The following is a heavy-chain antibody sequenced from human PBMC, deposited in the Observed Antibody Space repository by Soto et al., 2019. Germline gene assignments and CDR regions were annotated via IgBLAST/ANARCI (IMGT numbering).Heavy chain of an antibody. D-gene: IGHD3-22*01. V-gene: IGHV5-10-1*01. J-gene: IGHJ3*02. CDR2: IDPSDSYT. CDR1: GYSFISYW. CDR3: ARYYYDSSGYIWIPDDAFDI. Sequence: PGESLKSSCXGSGYSFISYWISWVRQMPGKGLEWMGRIDPSDSYTNYSPSFQGHVTISADKSISTAYLQWSSLKASDTAMYYCARYYYDSSGYIWIPDDAFDIWGQGTMVTVSS.